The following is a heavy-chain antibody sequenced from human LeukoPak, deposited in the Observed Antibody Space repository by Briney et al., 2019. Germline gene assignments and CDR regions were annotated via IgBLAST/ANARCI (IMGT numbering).Heavy chain of an antibody. Sequence: GGSLRLSCAASGFTFSSYGMHWVRQAPGKGLEWVAFIRYDGSNKYYADSVKGRFTISRDNSKNTLWLQMSSLKTEDTGVYYCARRPPNWNYSQGYYYYYMDVWGKGTTVTVSS. CDR2: IRYDGSNK. CDR1: GFTFSSYG. D-gene: IGHD1-7*01. V-gene: IGHV3-30*02. J-gene: IGHJ6*03. CDR3: ARRPPNWNYSQGYYYYYMDV.